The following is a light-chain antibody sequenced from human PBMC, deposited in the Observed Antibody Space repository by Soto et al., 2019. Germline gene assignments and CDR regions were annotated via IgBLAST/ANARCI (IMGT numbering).Light chain of an antibody. Sequence: QSVLTQPRSVSGSPGQSVTISCTGTSSDVGGYNYVSWYQQHPGKAPKLMIYDVSKRPSGVPDRFSGSMSGNTASLTISGLQAEDEADYYCCSYAGSSYVFGTGTKVTVL. V-gene: IGLV2-11*01. CDR1: SSDVGGYNY. J-gene: IGLJ1*01. CDR3: CSYAGSSYV. CDR2: DVS.